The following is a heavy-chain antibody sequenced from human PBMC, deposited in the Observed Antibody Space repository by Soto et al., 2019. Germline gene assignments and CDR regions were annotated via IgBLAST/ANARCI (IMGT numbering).Heavy chain of an antibody. D-gene: IGHD3-3*01. CDR2: IHYDGTT. Sequence: ETLSLTCTGSGGSISSSSHYWGWMRQPPGKGLECIGNIHYDGTTYYHPSLKGRVTISLDTSKSQFSLRLDSVTAADTAVYFCVRSSIIHRVFMYPFDYWGHGTRVTVS. CDR1: GGSISSSSHY. J-gene: IGHJ4*01. CDR3: VRSSIIHRVFMYPFDY. V-gene: IGHV4-39*01.